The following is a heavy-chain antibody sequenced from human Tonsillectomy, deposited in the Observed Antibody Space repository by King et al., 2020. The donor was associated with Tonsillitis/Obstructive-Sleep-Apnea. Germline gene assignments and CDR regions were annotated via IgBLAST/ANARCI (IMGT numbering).Heavy chain of an antibody. V-gene: IGHV3-21*01. Sequence: VQLVESGGGLVKPGGSLRLSCAASGFTFSSYSMNWVRQAPGKGLEWVSSISSSSSYIYYADSVKGRFTISRDNAKNSLYLQMNSLRAEDTAGYDGAREQGDYGGASTGGGQGNTVTVS. D-gene: IGHD4-23*01. CDR3: AREQGDYGGASTG. CDR2: ISSSSSYI. CDR1: GFTFSSYS. J-gene: IGHJ6*02.